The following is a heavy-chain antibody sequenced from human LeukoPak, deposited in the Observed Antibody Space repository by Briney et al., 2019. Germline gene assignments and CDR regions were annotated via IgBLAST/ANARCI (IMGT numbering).Heavy chain of an antibody. J-gene: IGHJ4*02. CDR2: IYYSGST. CDR1: GGSISSYY. Sequence: SETLSLTCTVSGGSISSYYWSWIRQPPGKGLEWIGYIYYSGSTNYNPSLKGRVTISIDRSRNQFSLRLTSVTAADTAVYYCARGIDRDEYYFDYWGQGTLVTVSS. D-gene: IGHD2-21*02. V-gene: IGHV4-59*12. CDR3: ARGIDRDEYYFDY.